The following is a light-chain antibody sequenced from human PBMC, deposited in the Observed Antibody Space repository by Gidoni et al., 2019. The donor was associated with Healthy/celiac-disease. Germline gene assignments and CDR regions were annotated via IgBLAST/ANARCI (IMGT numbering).Light chain of an antibody. J-gene: IGKJ2*04. CDR1: QSVSSY. CDR3: QQRSNWPPACS. Sequence: EIVFTQSPATLSLSPGERATLSCRASQSVSSYLAWYQQKPGQAPRLLIYDASNRATGIPARFSGSVSGTDFTLTISSLEPEDFAVYYCQQRSNWPPACSFGQXTKLEIK. CDR2: DAS. V-gene: IGKV3-11*01.